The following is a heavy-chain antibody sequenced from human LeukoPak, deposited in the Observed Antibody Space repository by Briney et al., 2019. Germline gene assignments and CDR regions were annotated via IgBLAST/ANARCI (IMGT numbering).Heavy chain of an antibody. CDR2: MNPNSGNT. D-gene: IGHD3-10*01. Sequence: ASVKVSCKASGYAFTSYDINWVRQATGQGLEWMGWMNPNSGNTGYAQKFQGRVTMTRNTSISTAYMELSSLRSEDTAVYYCARGSSHYDGSGSYGWFDPWGQGTLVTVSS. V-gene: IGHV1-8*01. CDR3: ARGSSHYDGSGSYGWFDP. CDR1: GYAFTSYD. J-gene: IGHJ5*02.